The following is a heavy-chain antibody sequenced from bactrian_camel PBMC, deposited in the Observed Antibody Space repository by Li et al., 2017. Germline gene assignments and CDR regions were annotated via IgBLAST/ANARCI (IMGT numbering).Heavy chain of an antibody. J-gene: IGHJ4*01. CDR2: IDTGDGST. D-gene: IGHD2*01. CDR1: GYFYC. Sequence: HVQLVESGGGLVQPGGSLKLSCVASGYFYCMGWFRQAPGQEREGVAAIDTGDGSTYYLNSVEGRFTTPHDNAKNTLYLQVNSAKPEDTATYYCAAKGGYCSLFKVEFPYWGQGTQVTVS. V-gene: IGHV3S54*01. CDR3: AAKGGYCSLFKVEFPY.